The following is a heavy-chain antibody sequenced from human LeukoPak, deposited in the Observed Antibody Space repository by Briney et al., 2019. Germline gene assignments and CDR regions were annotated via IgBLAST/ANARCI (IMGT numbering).Heavy chain of an antibody. Sequence: ASVKVSCKASGYTFTGYSMHWVRQAPGQGLEWMGWINPNSGATNYAQKFQGRVTMTRDTSISTAYMELSRLRSDDTAVYYCATSGSHRIIDYWGQGTLVTVSS. V-gene: IGHV1-2*02. CDR2: INPNSGAT. J-gene: IGHJ4*02. CDR1: GYTFTGYS. D-gene: IGHD1-26*01. CDR3: ATSGSHRIIDY.